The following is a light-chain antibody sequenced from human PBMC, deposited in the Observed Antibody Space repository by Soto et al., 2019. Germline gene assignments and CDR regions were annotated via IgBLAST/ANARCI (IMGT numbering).Light chain of an antibody. CDR1: QSVTSTY. CDR3: QQYGSTPPT. Sequence: EIVLTQSPGTLSLSPGERATLSCRASQSVTSTYFAWYQQKPGQALRLLIYGATSRATGIPDRFSGSGSATDFTLTISRLEPEDFAVYYCQQYGSTPPTFGQGTKLEIK. CDR2: GAT. J-gene: IGKJ2*01. V-gene: IGKV3-20*01.